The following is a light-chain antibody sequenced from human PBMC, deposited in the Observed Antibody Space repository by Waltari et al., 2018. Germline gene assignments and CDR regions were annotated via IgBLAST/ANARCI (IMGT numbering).Light chain of an antibody. CDR1: RSVSNF. V-gene: IGKV3-11*01. CDR3: QQRYNWPPLT. Sequence: EIVLTQSPATLSLSPGERAALSCRASRSVSNFLAWYQQKPGQPPRLLIYDASNRATGIPARFSGSGSGTDFTLTISSLEPEDFAIYYCQQRYNWPPLTFGGGTSVEI. CDR2: DAS. J-gene: IGKJ4*01.